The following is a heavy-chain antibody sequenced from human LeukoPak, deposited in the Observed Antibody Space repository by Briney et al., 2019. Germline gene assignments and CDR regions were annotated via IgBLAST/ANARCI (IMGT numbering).Heavy chain of an antibody. V-gene: IGHV3-30*18. J-gene: IGHJ5*02. CDR2: ISYDGSNK. CDR1: GFTFSNYW. D-gene: IGHD3-22*01. CDR3: AKDTSDSSGTNWFDP. Sequence: GGSLRLSCAASGFTFSNYWMTWVRQAPGKGLEWVAVISYDGSNKYYADSVKGRFTISRDNSKNTLYLQMNSLRAEDTAVYYCAKDTSDSSGTNWFDPWGQGTLVTVSS.